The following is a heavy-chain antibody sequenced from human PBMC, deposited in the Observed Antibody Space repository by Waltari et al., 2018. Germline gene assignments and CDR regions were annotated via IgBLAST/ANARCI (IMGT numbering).Heavy chain of an antibody. CDR3: ARDWEGERPNFDY. J-gene: IGHJ4*02. CDR1: GFSFSNFW. D-gene: IGHD1-26*01. Sequence: EVRLVGSGEGLWGLGGSLRPPCVPFGFSFSNFWMSWVRQAPGKGREWVADIKEDGSKEYYLGSVKGRFTISRDNAKNSVYLQMNSLRPEDTAVYYCARDWEGERPNFDYWGQGTLVTVSS. V-gene: IGHV3-7*04. CDR2: IKEDGSKE.